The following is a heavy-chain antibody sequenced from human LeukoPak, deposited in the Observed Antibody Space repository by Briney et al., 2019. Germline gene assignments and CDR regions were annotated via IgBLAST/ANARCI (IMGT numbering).Heavy chain of an antibody. Sequence: GGSLRLSCAASGFTFSSYAMHWVRQAPGKGLEWVAVISYDGSNKYYADSVKGRFTISRDNSKNTLYLQMNSLRAEDTAVYYCARIRVDTAMTHDAFDIWGQGTMVTVSS. D-gene: IGHD5-18*01. CDR1: GFTFSSYA. J-gene: IGHJ3*02. CDR2: ISYDGSNK. CDR3: ARIRVDTAMTHDAFDI. V-gene: IGHV3-30*04.